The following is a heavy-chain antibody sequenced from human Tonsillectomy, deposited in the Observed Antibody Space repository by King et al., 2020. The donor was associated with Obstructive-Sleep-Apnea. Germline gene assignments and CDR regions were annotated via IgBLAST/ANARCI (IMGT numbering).Heavy chain of an antibody. CDR2: INHRGST. D-gene: IGHD3-22*01. CDR3: ASRSSGFDY. Sequence: VQLQQWGAGLLKPSETLSLICAVYGGSFTGYYWSWLRQPPGKGLEWIGEINHRGSTKYNPSLKSRVSISVDTSKNQFSLKLTSVTAADTAVYYCASRSSGFDYWGQGTLVTVSS. V-gene: IGHV4-34*01. J-gene: IGHJ4*02. CDR1: GGSFTGYY.